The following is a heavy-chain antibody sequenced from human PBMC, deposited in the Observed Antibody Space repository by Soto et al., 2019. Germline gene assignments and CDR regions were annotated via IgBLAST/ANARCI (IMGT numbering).Heavy chain of an antibody. CDR1: GGSISSSSYY. D-gene: IGHD6-6*01. CDR2: IYYSGST. Sequence: SETLSLTCTVSGGSISSSSYYWGWIRQPPGKGLEWIGSIYYSGSTYYNPSLKSRVTISVDTSKNQFSLKLSSVTAADTAVSYCARHEVAARYYYYYGMDVWGQGTTVTVSS. J-gene: IGHJ6*02. CDR3: ARHEVAARYYYYYGMDV. V-gene: IGHV4-39*01.